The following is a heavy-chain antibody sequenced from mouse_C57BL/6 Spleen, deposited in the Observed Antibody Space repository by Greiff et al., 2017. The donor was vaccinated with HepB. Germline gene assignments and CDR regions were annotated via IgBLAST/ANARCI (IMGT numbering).Heavy chain of an antibody. D-gene: IGHD1-1*01. V-gene: IGHV3-5*01. CDR1: GISITTGNYR. CDR2: IYYSGTI. J-gene: IGHJ1*03. Sequence: EVQLQESGPGLVKPSQPVFLTCTVTGISITTGNYRWSWIRQFPGNKLEWIGYIYYSGTITYNPSLTSRTTITRDTPKNPFFLEMNSLTAEDTATYSFAREGSCSSFYWYFYVWGTGTTVTVSS. CDR3: AREGSCSSFYWYFYV.